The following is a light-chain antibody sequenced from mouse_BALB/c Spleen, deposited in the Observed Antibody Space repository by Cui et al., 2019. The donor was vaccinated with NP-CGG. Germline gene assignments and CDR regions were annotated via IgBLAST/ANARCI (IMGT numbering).Light chain of an antibody. V-gene: IGLV1*01. CDR3: VLWYSNHWV. CDR1: TGAVTTSNY. CDR2: GTN. J-gene: IGLJ1*01. Sequence: VTPEPAPTTSPGETVTLTCRSSTGAVTTSNYANWVQEKPDHLFTGLIGGTNNRAPGVPARFSGSLIGDKAALTITGAQTEDEAIYFCVLWYSNHWVFGGGTKLTVL.